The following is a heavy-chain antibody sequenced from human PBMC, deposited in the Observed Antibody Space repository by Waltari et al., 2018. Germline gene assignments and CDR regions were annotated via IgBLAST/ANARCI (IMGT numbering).Heavy chain of an antibody. J-gene: IGHJ4*02. Sequence: EVQLVESGGGLVQPGRSLRLSCAASGFTFDDYAMHWVRQAPGKGLEWVSGISGNSGSIGYADAVKGRFTISRDNAKNSLYLQMNSLRAEDTALYYFAKGNYDFWSGYIDYWGQGTLVTVSS. D-gene: IGHD3-3*01. CDR3: AKGNYDFWSGYIDY. CDR1: GFTFDDYA. V-gene: IGHV3-9*01. CDR2: ISGNSGSI.